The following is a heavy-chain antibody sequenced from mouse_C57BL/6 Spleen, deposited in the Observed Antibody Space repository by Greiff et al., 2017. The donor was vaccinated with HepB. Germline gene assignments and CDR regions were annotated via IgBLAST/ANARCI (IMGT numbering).Heavy chain of an antibody. CDR2: IYPRSGNT. J-gene: IGHJ2*01. D-gene: IGHD2-4*01. CDR3: ARSSDDYDREGFGY. CDR1: GYTFTSYG. Sequence: VQLQQSGAELARPGASVKLSCKASGYTFTSYGISWVKQRTGQGLEWIGEIYPRSGNTYYNEKFKGKATLTADKSSSTAYMELRSLTSEDSAVYFCARSSDDYDREGFGYWGQGTTLTVSS. V-gene: IGHV1-81*01.